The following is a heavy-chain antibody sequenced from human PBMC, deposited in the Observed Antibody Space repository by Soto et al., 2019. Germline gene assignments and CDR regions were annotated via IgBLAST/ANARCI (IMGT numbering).Heavy chain of an antibody. CDR3: ARERITTRGDGFDL. CDR1: GGTFSTYI. Sequence: QVQLVQSGAEVKKPGSSVKVSCKAPGGTFSTYIISWVRQAPGQGLEWMGRIIPIPDITNYAQKFQGRVTITADKSTSTAYMELSRLISEDTAVYYCARERITTRGDGFDLWGQGTMVTVSS. V-gene: IGHV1-69*08. CDR2: IIPIPDIT. J-gene: IGHJ3*01. D-gene: IGHD3-22*01.